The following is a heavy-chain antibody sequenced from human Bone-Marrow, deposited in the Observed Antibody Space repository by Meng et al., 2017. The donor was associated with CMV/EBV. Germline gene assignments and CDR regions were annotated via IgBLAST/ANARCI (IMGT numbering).Heavy chain of an antibody. Sequence: SETLSLTCTVSGGSISSSSYYWGWIRQPPGKGLEWIGRIYYSGSTYYNPSLKSRVTISVDTSKNQFSLKLSSVTAADTAVYYCARDLLYSGADYWGQGTLVTVSS. CDR3: ARDLLYSGADY. CDR1: GGSISSSSYY. V-gene: IGHV4-39*07. CDR2: IYYSGST. D-gene: IGHD6-19*01. J-gene: IGHJ4*02.